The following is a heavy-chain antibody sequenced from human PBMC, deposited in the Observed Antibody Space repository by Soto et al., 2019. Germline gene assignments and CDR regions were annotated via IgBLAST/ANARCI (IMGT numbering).Heavy chain of an antibody. CDR3: ARDLAKGGGSAGFDY. Sequence: ASVKVSCKASGYTFTSYAMHWVRQAPGQGLEWMGWINPKSGGTMYPQKFQGRVNMTWDTSISTAYMALTRLRSDDTAVYYCARDLAKGGGSAGFDYWGQGTLVTVSS. CDR1: GYTFTSYA. V-gene: IGHV1-2*02. J-gene: IGHJ4*02. CDR2: INPKSGGT. D-gene: IGHD1-26*01.